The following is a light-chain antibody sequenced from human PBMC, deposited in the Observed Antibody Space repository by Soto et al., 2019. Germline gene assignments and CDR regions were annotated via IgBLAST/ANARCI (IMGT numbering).Light chain of an antibody. J-gene: IGLJ3*02. Sequence: QSVLTQPPSASGTPGQRVTISCSGSSSNIGSNYVYWYQQLPATAPKLLIYSNNQRPSAVADSFSGSKSGTSASLAISGLRSEDEADYYCSSWDDSLSGRWVFGGGTKLTVL. CDR1: SSNIGSNY. CDR3: SSWDDSLSGRWV. V-gene: IGLV1-47*02. CDR2: SNN.